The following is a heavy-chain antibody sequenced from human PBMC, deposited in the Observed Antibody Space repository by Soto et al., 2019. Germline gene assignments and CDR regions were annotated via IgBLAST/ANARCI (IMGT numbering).Heavy chain of an antibody. D-gene: IGHD4-17*01. J-gene: IGHJ5*02. Sequence: QVQLVESGGGVVQPGRSLRLSCAASGFTFSTYGMHWVRQAPGKGLEWVAVISHDGSNKYYADSVKGRFTISRDNSKKTLYVQMNSLRAEDTAVYYCAKDRYGERFVFDPWGQGTLVTVFS. V-gene: IGHV3-30*18. CDR3: AKDRYGERFVFDP. CDR1: GFTFSTYG. CDR2: ISHDGSNK.